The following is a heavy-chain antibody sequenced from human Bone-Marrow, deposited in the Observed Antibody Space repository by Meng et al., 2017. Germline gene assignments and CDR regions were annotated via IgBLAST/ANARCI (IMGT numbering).Heavy chain of an antibody. CDR2: ISYDGSNK. Sequence: GESLKISCAASGFTFSSYAMHWVRQAPGKGLEWVAVISYDGSNKYYADSVKGRFTISRDNSKNTLYLQMNSLRAEDTAVYYCARDCDSSGWYYFDYWGQGKLVNGAS. CDR3: ARDCDSSGWYYFDY. V-gene: IGHV3-30*04. CDR1: GFTFSSYA. D-gene: IGHD6-19*01. J-gene: IGHJ4*02.